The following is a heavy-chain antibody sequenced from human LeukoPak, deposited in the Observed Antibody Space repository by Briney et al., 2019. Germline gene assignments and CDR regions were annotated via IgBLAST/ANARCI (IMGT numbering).Heavy chain of an antibody. V-gene: IGHV3-74*01. D-gene: IGHD7-27*01. Sequence: GGSLRLSCAASGFTFSSYWMHWVRQAPGKGLVWVSRINSDGSSTTYADSVKGRFTIPRDNAKNTLYLQMNSLRAEDTAVYYCARGSGDAYYYYYMDVWSKGTTVTVSS. J-gene: IGHJ6*03. CDR1: GFTFSSYW. CDR2: INSDGSST. CDR3: ARGSGDAYYYYYMDV.